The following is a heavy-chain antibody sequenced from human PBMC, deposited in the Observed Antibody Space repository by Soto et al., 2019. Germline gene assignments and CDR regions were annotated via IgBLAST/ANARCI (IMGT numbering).Heavy chain of an antibody. CDR1: GGSISTYY. V-gene: IGHV4-59*01. Sequence: QVQLQESGPGLVKPSETLSLTCNVSGGSISTYYWTWIRQPPGKGLEYIGYIYKSVSTNYNPSLKSRVAISVDPSTNQFSLGLRGVTAADTGVYFWARATAVRVKGYYFEYWGQGTLATVSS. J-gene: IGHJ4*02. CDR2: IYKSVST. D-gene: IGHD4-17*01. CDR3: ARATAVRVKGYYFEY.